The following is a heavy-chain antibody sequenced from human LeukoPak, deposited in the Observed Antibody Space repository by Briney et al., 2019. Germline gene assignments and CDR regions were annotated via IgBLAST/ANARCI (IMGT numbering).Heavy chain of an antibody. D-gene: IGHD5-12*01. J-gene: IGHJ4*02. CDR1: GYTFTGYY. CDR2: IIPILGIA. CDR3: ARVGSRSSGYDY. Sequence: GASVKVSCKASGYTFTGYYMHWVRQAPGQGLEWMGRIIPILGIANYAQKFQGRVTITADKSTSTAYMELSSLRSEDTAVYYCARVGSRSSGYDYWGQGTLVTVSS. V-gene: IGHV1-69*04.